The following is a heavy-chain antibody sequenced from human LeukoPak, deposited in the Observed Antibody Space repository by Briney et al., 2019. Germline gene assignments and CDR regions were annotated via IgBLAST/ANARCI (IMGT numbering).Heavy chain of an antibody. Sequence: SETLSLTCTVSGGSISSYYWSWIRQPPGKGLEWIGYIYYSGSTNYNPSLKSRVTISVDTSKNQFSLKLSSVTAADTAVYYCARYTGYGYAFDIWGQGTVVTVSS. J-gene: IGHJ3*02. CDR1: GGSISSYY. V-gene: IGHV4-59*08. D-gene: IGHD5-18*01. CDR3: ARYTGYGYAFDI. CDR2: IYYSGST.